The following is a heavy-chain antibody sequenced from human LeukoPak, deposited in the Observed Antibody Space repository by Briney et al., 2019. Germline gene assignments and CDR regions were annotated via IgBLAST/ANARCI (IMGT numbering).Heavy chain of an antibody. J-gene: IGHJ4*02. CDR1: GFTFSSYG. V-gene: IGHV3-33*01. D-gene: IGHD6-13*01. CDR2: IWYDGSNK. CDR3: ARAVFPDGYSSPFDY. Sequence: PGGSLRLSCAASGFTFSSYGMHWVRQAPGTGLEWGAVIWYDGSNKYYADSVKGRFTISRDNSKNTLYLQMNSLRAEDTAVYYCARAVFPDGYSSPFDYWGQGTLVTVSS.